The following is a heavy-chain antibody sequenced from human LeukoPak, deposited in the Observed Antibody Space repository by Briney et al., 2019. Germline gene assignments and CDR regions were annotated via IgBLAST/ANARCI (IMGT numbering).Heavy chain of an antibody. CDR3: ARTQQWLATGGWYWFDT. CDR2: ISSNGIST. CDR1: GFTFSNYA. Sequence: GGSLRLSCAASGFTFSNYAIHWVPQAPGKGLEFVSSISSNGISTYYGNSVKGRFTISRDNSRNTVYLQMGSLRAEDMAVYYCARTQQWLATGGWYWFDTWGQGTLVTVSS. V-gene: IGHV3-64*01. D-gene: IGHD6-19*01. J-gene: IGHJ5*02.